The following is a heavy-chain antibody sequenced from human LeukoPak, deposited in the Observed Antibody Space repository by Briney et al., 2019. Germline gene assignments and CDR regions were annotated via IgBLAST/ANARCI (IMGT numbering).Heavy chain of an antibody. CDR3: ARDFQLFRFYDTSDI. CDR1: GYTFTSYG. J-gene: IGHJ3*02. V-gene: IGHV1-18*01. Sequence: ASVKVSCKASGYTFTSYGISWVRQAPGQGLEWMGWISAYNINTNYAQKLQGRVTMTTDTSTSTAYMELGSLRSDDTAVYYCARDFQLFRFYDTSDIWGQGTMVTISS. CDR2: ISAYNINT. D-gene: IGHD2-2*01.